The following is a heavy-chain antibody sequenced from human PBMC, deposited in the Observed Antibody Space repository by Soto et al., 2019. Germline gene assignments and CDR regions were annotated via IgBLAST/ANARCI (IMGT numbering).Heavy chain of an antibody. Sequence: GESLKISCKGSGYSFTSYWISWVRQMPGKGLEWMGRIDPSDSYTNYSPSFQGHVTISAGKSISTAYLQWSSLKASDTAMYYCARHANYDILTGPDYWGQGTLVTVSS. J-gene: IGHJ4*02. CDR3: ARHANYDILTGPDY. D-gene: IGHD3-9*01. CDR2: IDPSDSYT. V-gene: IGHV5-10-1*01. CDR1: GYSFTSYW.